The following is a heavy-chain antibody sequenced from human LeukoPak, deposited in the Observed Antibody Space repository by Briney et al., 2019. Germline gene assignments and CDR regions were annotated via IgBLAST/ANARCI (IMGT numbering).Heavy chain of an antibody. J-gene: IGHJ4*02. CDR3: ARDHYGDYGFDY. V-gene: IGHV3-21*01. CDR2: ISGTSGYI. CDR1: GFTFSSYT. Sequence: GGCLRLSCAASGFTFSSYTMNWVRQAPGKGLEWVSSISGTSGYIYYADSVKGRFTISRDNAKNSVYLKMTSLRDEDTAVYYCARDHYGDYGFDYWGQGTLVTVSS. D-gene: IGHD4-17*01.